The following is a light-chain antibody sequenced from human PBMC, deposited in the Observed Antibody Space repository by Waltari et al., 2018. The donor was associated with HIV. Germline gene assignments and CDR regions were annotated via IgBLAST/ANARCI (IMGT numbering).Light chain of an antibody. CDR2: YVS. J-gene: IGKJ3*01. CDR1: QSVSIDS. Sequence: EIVLTQSPGTLSLSPGERDTPSCRTSQSVSIDSLTWYQQKPGQAPRLLIYYVSSRATGIPDRFTGSGSGTDFTLTISRLEPEDFAVYYCQHYDDSPQKFTFGPGTKVDMK. CDR3: QHYDDSPQKFT. V-gene: IGKV3-20*01.